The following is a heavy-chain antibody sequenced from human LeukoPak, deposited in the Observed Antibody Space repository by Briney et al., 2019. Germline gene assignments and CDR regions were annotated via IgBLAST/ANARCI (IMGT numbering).Heavy chain of an antibody. CDR3: ARHYYGSGSYSLFFDY. Sequence: SETLSLTCTVSGGSISSSSYYWGWIRQPPGKGLEWLGSIYYSGSTYYNPSLKSRVTISVDTSKNQFSLKLSSVTAADTAVYYCARHYYGSGSYSLFFDYWGQGTLVTVSS. J-gene: IGHJ4*02. CDR1: GGSISSSSYY. V-gene: IGHV4-39*01. D-gene: IGHD3-10*01. CDR2: IYYSGST.